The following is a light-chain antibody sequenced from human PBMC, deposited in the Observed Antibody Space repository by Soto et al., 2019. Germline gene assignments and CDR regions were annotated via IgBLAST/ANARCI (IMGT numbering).Light chain of an antibody. Sequence: QYALTQPASVSGSPGQSLTISCTGTSSDVGSYNYVSWYQQHPGKAPKLMIYQVTNRPSGVSNRFSGSKSGNTASLTISGLQAEDEADYYCSSYTGSTNYVFGTGTKVT. CDR3: SSYTGSTNYV. J-gene: IGLJ1*01. CDR2: QVT. V-gene: IGLV2-14*01. CDR1: SSDVGSYNY.